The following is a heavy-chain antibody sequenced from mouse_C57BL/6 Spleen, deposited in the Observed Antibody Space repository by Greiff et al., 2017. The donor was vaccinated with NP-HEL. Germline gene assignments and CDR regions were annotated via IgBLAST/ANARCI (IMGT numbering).Heavy chain of an antibody. CDR2: IHPNSGST. CDR3: ARGLLTTDYFDY. D-gene: IGHD1-1*01. CDR1: GYTFTSYW. V-gene: IGHV1-64*01. Sequence: QVQLKQPGAELVKPGASVKLSCKASGYTFTSYWMHWVKQRPGQGLEWIGMIHPNSGSTNYNEKFKSKATLTVDKSSSTAYMQLSSQTSEDSAVDYCARGLLTTDYFDYWGKGTTLTVSS. J-gene: IGHJ2*01.